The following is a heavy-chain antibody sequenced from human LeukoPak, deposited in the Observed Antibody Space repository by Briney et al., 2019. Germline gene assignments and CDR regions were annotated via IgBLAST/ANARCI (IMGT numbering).Heavy chain of an antibody. CDR3: ASASSHRIAAGGDY. CDR1: GFTFSNYW. J-gene: IGHJ4*02. V-gene: IGHV3-74*01. CDR2: IYTDGSRR. D-gene: IGHD6-13*01. Sequence: PGGSLRLSCAASGFTFSNYWMHWVRQDPGKGLVWVSRIYTDGSRRSYADSVKGRFTISRDNAKNTVYLQMNSLRAEDTAVYYCASASSHRIAAGGDYWGQGTLVNVSS.